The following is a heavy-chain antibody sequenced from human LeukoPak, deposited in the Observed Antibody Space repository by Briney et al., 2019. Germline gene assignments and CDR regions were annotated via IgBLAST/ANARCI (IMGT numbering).Heavy chain of an antibody. CDR1: GYSISSGYY. D-gene: IGHD3-10*01. CDR2: IYHSGST. V-gene: IGHV4-38-2*02. Sequence: SETLSLTCTVSGYSISSGYYWCWIRQPPGKGLEWIGSIYHSGSTYYNPSLKSRVTISVDTSKNQFSLKLSSVTAADTAVYYCARGSQRRYWYFDLWGRGTLVTVSS. J-gene: IGHJ2*01. CDR3: ARGSQRRYWYFDL.